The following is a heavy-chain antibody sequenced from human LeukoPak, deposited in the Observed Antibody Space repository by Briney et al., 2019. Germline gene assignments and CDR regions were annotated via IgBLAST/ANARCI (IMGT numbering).Heavy chain of an antibody. CDR1: GLSFTTFA. Sequence: GGSLRLSCAASGLSFTTFAMSWVRQGPARGLEWVSSMKGTGETFYADSVKGRFTLSRDSSRNTVHLQLNNLRVEDTAIYYCARASWVSTTDAVRWGQGTLVTVSS. V-gene: IGHV3-23*01. CDR3: ARASWVSTTDAVR. D-gene: IGHD1-14*01. CDR2: MKGTGET. J-gene: IGHJ4*02.